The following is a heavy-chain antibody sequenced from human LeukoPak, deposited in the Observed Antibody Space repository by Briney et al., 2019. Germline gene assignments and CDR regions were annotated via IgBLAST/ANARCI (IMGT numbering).Heavy chain of an antibody. V-gene: IGHV3-48*03. J-gene: IGHJ4*02. CDR1: GFNFSSYE. Sequence: GGSLRLSCAASGFNFSSYEMNWVRQAPGKGLEWVSYISSSGSTIYYADSVKGRFTISRDNAKNSLYLQMNSLRAEDTAVYYCARERESTTYYYDSSGHFDYWGQGTLVTVSS. D-gene: IGHD3-22*01. CDR3: ARERESTTYYYDSSGHFDY. CDR2: ISSSGSTI.